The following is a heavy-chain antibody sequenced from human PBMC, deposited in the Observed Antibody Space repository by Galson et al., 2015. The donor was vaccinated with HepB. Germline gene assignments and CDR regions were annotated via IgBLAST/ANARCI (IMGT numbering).Heavy chain of an antibody. CDR3: AIRVSTNGMDV. Sequence: SLRLSCAASGFTFSSYAMHWVRQAPGKGLEWVAVISYDGSNKYYADSVKGRFTISRDNSKNTLYLQMNSLRAEDTAVYYCAIRVSTNGMDVWGQGTTVTISS. V-gene: IGHV3-30*04. D-gene: IGHD5/OR15-5a*01. CDR2: ISYDGSNK. J-gene: IGHJ6*02. CDR1: GFTFSSYA.